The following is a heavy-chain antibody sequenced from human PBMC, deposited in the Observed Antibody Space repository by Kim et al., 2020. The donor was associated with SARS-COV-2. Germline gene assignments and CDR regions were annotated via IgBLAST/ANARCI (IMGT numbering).Heavy chain of an antibody. J-gene: IGHJ4*02. Sequence: NHEPTTLYADSVEGRFTISRDKSKNTLYLQMTGLRADDTGVYYCTRGPFWGQGTLVTVSS. CDR2: NHEPTT. V-gene: IGHV3-74*01. CDR3: TRGPF.